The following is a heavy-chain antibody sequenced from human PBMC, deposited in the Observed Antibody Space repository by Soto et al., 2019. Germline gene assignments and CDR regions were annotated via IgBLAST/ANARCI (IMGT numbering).Heavy chain of an antibody. CDR1: GFTFNNYA. D-gene: IGHD3-16*01. CDR3: AKDPSRSVLSILGLDK. Sequence: EVQLLESGGGLVQPGGSLRLSCAASGFTFNNYAMSWVRQAPGKGLEWLSAISGSGGDTYYADSVKGRFTLSRDNSNSTLFLHMNSLRAEDTAVYYCAKDPSRSVLSILGLDKWGQGALVTVSS. CDR2: ISGSGGDT. J-gene: IGHJ4*02. V-gene: IGHV3-23*01.